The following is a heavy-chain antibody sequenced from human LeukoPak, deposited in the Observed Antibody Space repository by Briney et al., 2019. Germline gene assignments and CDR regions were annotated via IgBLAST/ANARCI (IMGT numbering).Heavy chain of an antibody. Sequence: SGGSLRLSCAATGFTFSSYWMSWVRQAPGKGLEWVANIKQDGSEKYYVDSVKGRFTISSDNAKNSLYLQMNSLRAEDTAVYYCARVGSGWYQGPFDPWGQGTLVTVSS. CDR1: GFTFSSYW. D-gene: IGHD6-19*01. CDR3: ARVGSGWYQGPFDP. J-gene: IGHJ5*02. V-gene: IGHV3-7*01. CDR2: IKQDGSEK.